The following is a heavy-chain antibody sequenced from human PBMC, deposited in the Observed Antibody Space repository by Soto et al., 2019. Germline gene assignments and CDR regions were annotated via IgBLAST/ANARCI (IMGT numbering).Heavy chain of an antibody. V-gene: IGHV1-18*01. CDR1: AYTFTSYF. CDR2: ISAYNGNT. D-gene: IGHD2-15*01. CDR3: ARDPCSGSGGSCQEY. J-gene: IGHJ4*02. Sequence: ASVNVSCKASAYTFTSYFISWVRQAPGQGLEWMGWISAYNGNTNYAQKLQGRVTMTTDTSTSTAYMELRSLRSDDTAVYYCARDPCSGSGGSCQEYWGQGTLVTVSS.